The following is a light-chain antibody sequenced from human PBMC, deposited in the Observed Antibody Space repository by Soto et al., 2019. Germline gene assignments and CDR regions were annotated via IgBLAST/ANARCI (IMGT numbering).Light chain of an antibody. CDR1: QSVSSN. V-gene: IGKV3D-15*01. CDR3: QQYNNWPLT. J-gene: IGKJ4*01. CDR2: GVS. Sequence: EIVMTQSPATLSVFPGERATLSCRASQSVSSNLAWYQQKPGQAPRLLIYGVSTRATGIPARFSGSGSGTEFTLTISSLQSEDFAVYYCQQYNNWPLTFGGGTKVEIK.